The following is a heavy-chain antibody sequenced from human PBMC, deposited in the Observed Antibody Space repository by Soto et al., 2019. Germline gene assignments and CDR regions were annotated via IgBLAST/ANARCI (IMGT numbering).Heavy chain of an antibody. CDR3: VNWNDEDVA. CDR2: ISGSAIST. J-gene: IGHJ5*01. D-gene: IGHD1-1*01. V-gene: IGHV3-23*01. CDR1: GFTFSSYA. Sequence: EVHLLESGGGFVQPGGSLRLACVASGFTFSSYAMTWVRQAPGKGLEWVASISGSAISTEYADSVRGRFTISRDNSKNTVFLQMQRLIADDSATYYCVNWNDEDVAWGQGTPVAVSS.